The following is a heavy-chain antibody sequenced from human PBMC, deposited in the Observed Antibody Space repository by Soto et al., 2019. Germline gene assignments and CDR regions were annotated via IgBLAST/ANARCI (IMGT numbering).Heavy chain of an antibody. CDR2: IGTAGDT. J-gene: IGHJ6*03. CDR1: GFTFSSYD. V-gene: IGHV3-13*01. Sequence: GGSLRLSCAASGFTFSSYDMHWVRQATGKGLEWVSAIGTAGDTYYPGSVKGRFTISRENAKNSFYLQMNSLRAGDTAVSYCARTFQNGNYVYYMDVWGIATTVTVSS. D-gene: IGHD1-1*01. CDR3: ARTFQNGNYVYYMDV.